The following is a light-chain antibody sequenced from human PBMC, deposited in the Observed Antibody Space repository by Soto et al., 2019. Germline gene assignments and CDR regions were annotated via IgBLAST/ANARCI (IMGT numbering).Light chain of an antibody. Sequence: EIVLTQSPATLSLSPGERATLSCRASQSVSYYLAWYQQKPGQAPRLLIYDASNRATGIPARFSGSGSGTDFTLTISRLEPEDFAVYYCQQRSTWPPGFTFGPGTKVDIK. CDR3: QQRSTWPPGFT. CDR1: QSVSYY. J-gene: IGKJ3*01. CDR2: DAS. V-gene: IGKV3-11*01.